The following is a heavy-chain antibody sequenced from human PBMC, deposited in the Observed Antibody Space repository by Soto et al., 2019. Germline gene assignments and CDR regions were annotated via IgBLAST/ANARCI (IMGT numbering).Heavy chain of an antibody. CDR3: ARAAAAPVMYYYYGMDV. V-gene: IGHV4-30-4*01. CDR2: IYYSGST. Sequence: QVQLQESGPGLVKPSQTLSLTCTVSGGSISSGDYYWSWIRQPPGKGLEWIGYIYYSGSTYYNPSLKSRVTISADASKNQFSPKLSSVTAADTAVYYCARAAAAPVMYYYYGMDVWGQGTTVTVSS. D-gene: IGHD6-13*01. J-gene: IGHJ6*02. CDR1: GGSISSGDYY.